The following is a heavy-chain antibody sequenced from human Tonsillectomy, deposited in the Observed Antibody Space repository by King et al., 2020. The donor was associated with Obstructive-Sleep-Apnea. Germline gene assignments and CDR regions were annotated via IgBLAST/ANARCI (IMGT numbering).Heavy chain of an antibody. CDR1: GGSISSYY. D-gene: IGHD3-10*01. CDR2: IYYSGST. V-gene: IGHV4-59*08. Sequence: VQLQESGPGLVKPSETLSLTCTVSGGSISSYYWSWIRQPPGKGLEWIGYIYYSGSTNYNPSLKSRVTISVDTSKNQFSLKLSSVTAADTAVYYCARHVGYYYGSGRTRGWFDPWGQGTLVTVSS. CDR3: ARHVGYYYGSGRTRGWFDP. J-gene: IGHJ5*02.